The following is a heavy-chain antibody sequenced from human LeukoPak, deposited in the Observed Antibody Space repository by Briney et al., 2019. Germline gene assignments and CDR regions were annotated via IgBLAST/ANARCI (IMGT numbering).Heavy chain of an antibody. Sequence: GGSLTLSCAASGFPFRILAMSWIRQAPGKGLEWVSYISSSGDSKYYAGSVKGRFTISRDTARNSLFLQMNSLRAEDTAVYYCAGGGYSSGWYSSPDYWGQGTLVTVSS. CDR1: GFPFRILA. J-gene: IGHJ4*02. V-gene: IGHV3-11*01. CDR3: AGGGYSSGWYSSPDY. D-gene: IGHD6-19*01. CDR2: ISSSGDSK.